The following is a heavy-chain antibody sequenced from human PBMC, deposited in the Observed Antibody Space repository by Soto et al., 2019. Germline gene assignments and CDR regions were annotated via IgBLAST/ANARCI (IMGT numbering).Heavy chain of an antibody. V-gene: IGHV4-39*01. CDR1: GGSISSSTYY. CDR2: IYYSGTT. CDR3: ATKLLRLFNWFDP. Sequence: SETLSLTCTVSGGSISSSTYYWGWIRQPPGKGLEWIGSIYYSGTTYYNPSLRSRVTISVDTSKNQFSLDLSSVTAADTAVYYCATKLLRLFNWFDPWGQGNLVTVSS. J-gene: IGHJ5*02. D-gene: IGHD3-16*01.